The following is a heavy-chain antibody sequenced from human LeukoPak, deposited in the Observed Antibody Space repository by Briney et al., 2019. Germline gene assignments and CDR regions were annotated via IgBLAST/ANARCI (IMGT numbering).Heavy chain of an antibody. CDR2: ISSSSSYI. J-gene: IGHJ4*02. V-gene: IGHV3-21*01. CDR1: GFTFSSYS. Sequence: GGSLRLSCAASGFTFSSYSMNWVCQAPGKGLEWVSSISSSSSYIYYADSVKGRFTISRDNAKNSLYLQMNSLRAEDTAVYYCARVPLHGSGSPFDYWGQGTLVTVSS. D-gene: IGHD3-10*01. CDR3: ARVPLHGSGSPFDY.